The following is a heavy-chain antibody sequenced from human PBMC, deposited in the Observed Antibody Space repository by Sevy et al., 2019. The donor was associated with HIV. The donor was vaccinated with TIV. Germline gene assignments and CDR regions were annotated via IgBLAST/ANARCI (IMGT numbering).Heavy chain of an antibody. CDR3: ARLSVYYYDSSGYYTTGHAFDI. J-gene: IGHJ3*02. CDR2: IYRGDST. D-gene: IGHD3-22*01. V-gene: IGHV3-53*01. Sequence: GGSLRLSCAASGFSVSNSYMSWVRQAPGKGLQWVSVIYRGDSTYYTDSVKGRFTISRDNSKNTLYLQMNSLRAEDTAVYYCARLSVYYYDSSGYYTTGHAFDIWGQGTMVTVSS. CDR1: GFSVSNSY.